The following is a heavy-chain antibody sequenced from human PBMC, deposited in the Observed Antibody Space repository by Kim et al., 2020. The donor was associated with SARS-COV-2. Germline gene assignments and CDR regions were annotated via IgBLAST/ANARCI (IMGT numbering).Heavy chain of an antibody. D-gene: IGHD2-21*02. V-gene: IGHV3-21*01. Sequence: SVKGHFTMSRDNAKNSLYLQMNSLGAEDTAVYYCARSCCVSGDPRTFDPWGQGTLVTVSS. J-gene: IGHJ5*02. CDR3: ARSCCVSGDPRTFDP.